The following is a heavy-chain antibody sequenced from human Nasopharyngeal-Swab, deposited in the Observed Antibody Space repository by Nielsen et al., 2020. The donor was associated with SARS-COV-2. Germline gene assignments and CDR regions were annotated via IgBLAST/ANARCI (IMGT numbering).Heavy chain of an antibody. Sequence: GESLKISCAASGFTFSSYSMNWVRQAPGKGLEWVSYISSSSSTIYYADSVKGRFTISRDNAKNTLYLQMNSLRAEDTAVYYCARPHWVTYYDFWSGYYSEYFQHWGQGTLVTVSS. D-gene: IGHD3-3*01. CDR3: ARPHWVTYYDFWSGYYSEYFQH. CDR2: ISSSSSTI. V-gene: IGHV3-48*01. J-gene: IGHJ1*01. CDR1: GFTFSSYS.